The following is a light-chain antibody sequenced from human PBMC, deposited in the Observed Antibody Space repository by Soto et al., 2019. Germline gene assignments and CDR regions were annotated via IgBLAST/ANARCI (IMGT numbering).Light chain of an antibody. V-gene: IGLV2-14*01. J-gene: IGLJ1*01. CDR1: SSDVGGYNY. CDR3: SSYTSSSTS. CDR2: DVS. Sequence: QSVLTQPASVSGSPVHSITISCTGTSSDVGGYNYVSWYQQHPGKAPKLMIYDVSNRPSGVSNRFSGSKSGNTASLTISGLQAEDEADYYCSSYTSSSTSFGTGTKVTVL.